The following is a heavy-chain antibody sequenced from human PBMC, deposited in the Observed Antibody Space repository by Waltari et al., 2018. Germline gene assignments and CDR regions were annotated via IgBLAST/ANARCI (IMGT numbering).Heavy chain of an antibody. V-gene: IGHV4-4*07. CDR1: GDSISNFY. CDR3: ARNRGPIIRGGDYYYDMDV. D-gene: IGHD3-3*01. Sequence: QVELQESGPGLVKPSETLSLICTVSGDSISNFYWSWIRQPAGKGLEWIGRIDTNGSTKYNPSLQSRVTMSVDTSKNQISRQLTSVTAADTAMYFCARNRGPIIRGGDYYYDMDVWGKGTTVTVSS. J-gene: IGHJ6*03. CDR2: IDTNGST.